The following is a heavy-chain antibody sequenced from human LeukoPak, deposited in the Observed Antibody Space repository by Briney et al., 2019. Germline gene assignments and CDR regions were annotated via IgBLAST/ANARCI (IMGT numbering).Heavy chain of an antibody. D-gene: IGHD2-15*01. J-gene: IGHJ4*02. CDR3: ARAQYCSRGNCYDLDY. CDR1: GYTFTSYY. CDR2: INPSGGST. Sequence: ASVKVSCKASGYTFTSYYMHWVRQAPGQGLEWMGIINPSGGSTSYAQKFQGRVTMTRDTSTSTVYMELSSLRSEDTAVYYCARAQYCSRGNCYDLDYWGLGTLVTVSS. V-gene: IGHV1-46*01.